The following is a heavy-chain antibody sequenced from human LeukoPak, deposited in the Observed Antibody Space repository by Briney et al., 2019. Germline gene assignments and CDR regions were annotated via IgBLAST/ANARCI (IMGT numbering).Heavy chain of an antibody. CDR3: ATLYSSSWDEGVVDY. CDR1: GGTFSSYA. CDR2: FDPEDGET. J-gene: IGHJ4*02. D-gene: IGHD6-13*01. V-gene: IGHV1-24*01. Sequence: ASVKVSCKASGGTFSSYAISWVRQAPGKGLEWMGGFDPEDGETIYAQKFQGRVTMTEDTSTDTAYMELSSLRSEDTAVYYCATLYSSSWDEGVVDYWGQGTLVTVSS.